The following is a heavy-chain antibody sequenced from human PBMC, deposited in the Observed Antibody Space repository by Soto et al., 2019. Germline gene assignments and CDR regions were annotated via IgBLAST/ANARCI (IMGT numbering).Heavy chain of an antibody. Sequence: PGGSLRLSCAASGFTFSSYGMHWVRQAPGKGLEWVAVISYDGSNKYYADSVKGRFTISRDNSKNTLYLQMNSLRAEDTAVYYCAKEGWNYPYYYYGMDVWGQGTTVTVSS. CDR1: GFTFSSYG. V-gene: IGHV3-30*18. CDR2: ISYDGSNK. CDR3: AKEGWNYPYYYYGMDV. D-gene: IGHD1-7*01. J-gene: IGHJ6*02.